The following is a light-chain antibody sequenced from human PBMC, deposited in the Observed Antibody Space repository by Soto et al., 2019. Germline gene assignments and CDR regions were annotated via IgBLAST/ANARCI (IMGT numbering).Light chain of an antibody. CDR2: EVS. Sequence: QSVLTQPASVSGSPGQSITISCTGTSSDVGGYNYVSWYQQHPGNAPKLMIYEVSNRPSGVSNRFSGSKSGNTASLTISGLQAEDEADYYCSSYTSSSTPVFGGGTQLTVL. CDR1: SSDVGGYNY. V-gene: IGLV2-14*01. J-gene: IGLJ2*01. CDR3: SSYTSSSTPV.